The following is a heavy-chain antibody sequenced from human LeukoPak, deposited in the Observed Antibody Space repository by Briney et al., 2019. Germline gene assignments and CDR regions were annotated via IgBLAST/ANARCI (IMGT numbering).Heavy chain of an antibody. J-gene: IGHJ5*02. CDR2: INPNSGGT. V-gene: IGHV1-2*02. CDR3: ARDRGWLRLGNWFDP. D-gene: IGHD5-12*01. Sequence: GASVKVSCQASGYTFTGYYMHWVRHAPGQGLEWMGWINPNSGGTNYAQKFQGRVTMTRDTSISTAYMELSRLRSDDPAVYYCARDRGWLRLGNWFDPWGQGTLVTVSS. CDR1: GYTFTGYY.